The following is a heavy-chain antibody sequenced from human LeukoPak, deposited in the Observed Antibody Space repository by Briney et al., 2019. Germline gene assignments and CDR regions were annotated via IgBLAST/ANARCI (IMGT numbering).Heavy chain of an antibody. CDR3: ARGPIQLWPYYYYGMDV. Sequence: SETLSLTCTVSGGSISSSNYYWGWIRQPPGKGLEWIGSIYYSGATFYNPSLKSRVTISVDTSNNQFSLKLSSVTAADTAVYYCARGPIQLWPYYYYGMDVWGQGTTVTVSS. D-gene: IGHD5-18*01. V-gene: IGHV4-39*01. CDR1: GGSISSSNYY. CDR2: IYYSGAT. J-gene: IGHJ6*02.